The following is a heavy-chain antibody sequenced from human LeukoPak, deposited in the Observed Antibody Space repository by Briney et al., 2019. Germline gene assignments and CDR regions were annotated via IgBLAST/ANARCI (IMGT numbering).Heavy chain of an antibody. V-gene: IGHV1-2*02. D-gene: IGHD3-22*01. Sequence: ASVKVSCKASGYTFIDYYMHWVRQAPGQGLEWMGWISPNSGGTSYAQKFQGRVTMTRDTSISTAYMELSRLRSDDTAVYYCARVPLGVYYYDSTGFYFFDYWGQGTLVTVSS. J-gene: IGHJ4*02. CDR2: ISPNSGGT. CDR3: ARVPLGVYYYDSTGFYFFDY. CDR1: GYTFIDYY.